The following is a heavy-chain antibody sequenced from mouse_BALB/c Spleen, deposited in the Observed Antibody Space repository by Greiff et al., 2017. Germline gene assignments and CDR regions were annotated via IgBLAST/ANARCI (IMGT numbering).Heavy chain of an antibody. CDR2: INPGSGGT. Sequence: QVQLQQSGAELVRPGTSVKVSCKASGYAFTNYLIEWVKQRPGQGLEWIGVINPGSGGTNYNEKFKGKATLTADKSSSTAYMQLSSLTSDDSAVYFCARRTVVEEGYAMDYWGQGSSVTVSS. J-gene: IGHJ4*01. V-gene: IGHV1-54*01. CDR3: ARRTVVEEGYAMDY. D-gene: IGHD1-1*01. CDR1: GYAFTNYL.